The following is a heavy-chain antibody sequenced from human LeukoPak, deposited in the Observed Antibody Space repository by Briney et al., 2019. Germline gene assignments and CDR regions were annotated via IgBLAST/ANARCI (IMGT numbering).Heavy chain of an antibody. Sequence: PGGSLRLSGAASGFTFSNTAMNWVRQAPGKGLEWVSTISSSGGSTYYADSVKGRFTISRDNSKNTLYLQMNSLRADDTAVYYCAKDYYDIWSGFDYWGQGTLVTVSS. CDR2: ISSSGGST. CDR3: AKDYYDIWSGFDY. D-gene: IGHD3-3*01. V-gene: IGHV3-23*01. J-gene: IGHJ4*02. CDR1: GFTFSNTA.